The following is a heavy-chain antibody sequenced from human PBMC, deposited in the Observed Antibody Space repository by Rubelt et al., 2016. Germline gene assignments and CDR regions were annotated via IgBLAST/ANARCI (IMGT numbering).Heavy chain of an antibody. J-gene: IGHJ3*02. Sequence: QVQLQESGPGLVKPSETLSLTCTVSGGSISSYYWSWIRQPPGKGLEWIGYIYYRWSTNYNPSLKSRVTIAVDTSKNQFSLKLSYVTAADTAVYYCARHLVVPAARGVSDAFDIWGQGTMVTVSS. V-gene: IGHV4-59*08. CDR1: GGSISSYY. CDR3: ARHLVVPAARGVSDAFDI. D-gene: IGHD2-2*01. CDR2: IYYRWST.